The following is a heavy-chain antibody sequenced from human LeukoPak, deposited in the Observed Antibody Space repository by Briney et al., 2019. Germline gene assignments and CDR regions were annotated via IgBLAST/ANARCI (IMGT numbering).Heavy chain of an antibody. V-gene: IGHV3-7*03. J-gene: IGHJ4*02. CDR3: ARGFRGYYFDY. CDR1: GLTLSSYW. Sequence: GGSRRPSCEAPGLTLSSYWRSWVGKPPGKGLKWVANIKQDGSEKYYVDSVKGRFTVSRDNAKNSLYLQMNSLRAEDTAVYYCARGFRGYYFDYWGQGTVVTVSS. D-gene: IGHD2-21*01. CDR2: IKQDGSEK.